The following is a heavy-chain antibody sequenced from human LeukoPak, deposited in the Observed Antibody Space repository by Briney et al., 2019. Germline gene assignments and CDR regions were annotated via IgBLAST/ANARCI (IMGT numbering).Heavy chain of an antibody. D-gene: IGHD3-3*01. CDR2: ISAYNGNT. V-gene: IGHV1-18*01. J-gene: IGHJ5*02. CDR3: ARDHYDFWSGYPVPFDP. Sequence: ASVKVSCKASGYTFTSYGISWVRQAPGQGLEWMGWISAYNGNTNYAQKLQGRVTMTTDTSTSTAYMELRSLRSDDTAVCYCARDHYDFWSGYPVPFDPWGQGTLVTVSS. CDR1: GYTFTSYG.